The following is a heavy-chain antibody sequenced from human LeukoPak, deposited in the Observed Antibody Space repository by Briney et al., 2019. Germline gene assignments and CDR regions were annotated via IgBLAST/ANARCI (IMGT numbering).Heavy chain of an antibody. D-gene: IGHD5-24*01. CDR1: GGSISSYY. V-gene: IGHV4-4*07. CDR2: IYTSGST. CDR3: AAQMATRAHNWFDP. J-gene: IGHJ5*02. Sequence: PSETLSLACTVSGGSISSYYWSLIRQPAGKGLEWIGRIYTSGSTNYNPSLKNRVTMSVDTSKNQFSLKLSSVTAADTAVYYCAAQMATRAHNWFDPWGQGTLVTVSS.